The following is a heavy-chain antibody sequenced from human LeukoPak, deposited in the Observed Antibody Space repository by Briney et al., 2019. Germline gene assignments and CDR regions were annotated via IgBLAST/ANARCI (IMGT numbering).Heavy chain of an antibody. J-gene: IGHJ4*02. CDR2: ISSNGGST. D-gene: IGHD3-10*01. CDR1: GFTFSSYA. V-gene: IGHV3-64*01. Sequence: GGSLRLSCAASGFTFSSYAMHWVRQAPGKGLEYVSAISSNGGSTYYANSVKGRFTISRDNAKNSLYLQMNSLRAEDTAVYYCARGYYVLLWFGESTYFDYWGQGALVTVSS. CDR3: ARGYYVLLWFGESTYFDY.